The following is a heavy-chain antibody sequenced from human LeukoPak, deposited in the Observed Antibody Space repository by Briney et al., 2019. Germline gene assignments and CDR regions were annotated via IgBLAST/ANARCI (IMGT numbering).Heavy chain of an antibody. J-gene: IGHJ6*04. CDR3: AKKVADAKPLQPSTAG. D-gene: IGHD5-18*01. CDR2: ISGDGAST. Sequence: GGSLRLSCAASGFTFSNFAMTWVRQAPGRGLEWVAAISGDGASTYYAHSVKGRFIIFRDNSKNTLYLQMSSLRAEDTAVYYRAKKVADAKPLQPSTAGCGKGTTVTVSS. CDR1: GFTFSNFA. V-gene: IGHV3-23*01.